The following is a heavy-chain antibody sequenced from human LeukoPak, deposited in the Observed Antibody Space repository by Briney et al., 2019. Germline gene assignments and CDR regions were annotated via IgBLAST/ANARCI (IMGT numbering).Heavy chain of an antibody. Sequence: PSETLSLTCTVSGGAITNYYWNWLRQPPGKRREWIGHIYYSGTTYYTPSLKSRVTISVDTSKNQFSLKLSSVTAADTAVYYCASGYCSTTSCPHYWGQGTLVTVSS. CDR1: GGAITNYY. V-gene: IGHV4-59*01. CDR2: IYYSGTT. CDR3: ASGYCSTTSCPHY. J-gene: IGHJ4*02. D-gene: IGHD2-2*01.